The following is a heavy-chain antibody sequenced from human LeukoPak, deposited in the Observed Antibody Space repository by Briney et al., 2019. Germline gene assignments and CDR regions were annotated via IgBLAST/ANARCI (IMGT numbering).Heavy chain of an antibody. J-gene: IGHJ5*02. CDR2: ISAYNGNT. CDR1: GGTFSSYA. Sequence: GSSVKVSCKASGGTFSSYAISWVRQAPGQGLEWMGWISAYNGNTNYAQKLQGRVTMTTDTSTSTAYMKLRSLRSDDTAVYYCARFNYYDRDYNWFDPWGQGTLVTVSS. V-gene: IGHV1-18*01. D-gene: IGHD3-22*01. CDR3: ARFNYYDRDYNWFDP.